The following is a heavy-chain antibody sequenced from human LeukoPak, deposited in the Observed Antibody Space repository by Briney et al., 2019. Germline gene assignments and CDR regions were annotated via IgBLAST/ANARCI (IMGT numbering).Heavy chain of an antibody. CDR1: GFTFSIYA. CDR2: ISSSSSYI. D-gene: IGHD6-19*01. V-gene: IGHV3-21*01. Sequence: PGGSLRLSCAASGFTFSIYAMNWVRQAPGKGLEWVSSISSSSSYIYYADSVKGRFTISRDNAKNSLYLQMNSLRAEDTAVYYCAREDEQWLHFDYWGQGTLVTVSS. CDR3: AREDEQWLHFDY. J-gene: IGHJ4*02.